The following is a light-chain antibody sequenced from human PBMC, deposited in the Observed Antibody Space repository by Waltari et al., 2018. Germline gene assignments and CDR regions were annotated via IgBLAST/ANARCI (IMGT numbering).Light chain of an antibody. J-gene: IGLJ2*01. CDR2: DVS. V-gene: IGLV2-14*03. CDR1: SSDVGGYKY. CDR3: NSYTSSSILEVV. Sequence: QSALTQPASVSGSPGQSITISCTGTSSDVGGYKYVSWYQQHPGKAPKLMIYDVSNRPSGLSNRFSGSKSGNTASLTISGLQAEDEADYYCNSYTSSSILEVVFGGGTKLTVL.